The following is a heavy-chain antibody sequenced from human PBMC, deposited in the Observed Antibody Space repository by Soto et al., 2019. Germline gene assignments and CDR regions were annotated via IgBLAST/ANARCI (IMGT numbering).Heavy chain of an antibody. D-gene: IGHD1-20*01. V-gene: IGHV3-23*01. J-gene: IGHJ4*02. CDR1: GFTFSSYA. CDR3: AKPPDYNWNDY. CDR2: ISGSGGST. Sequence: GGSLRLSCAASGFTFSSYAMSWVRQAPGKGLEWVSAISGSGGSTYYADSVKGRFTISRDNSKNSLYLQMNNLRAEDTAVYYCAKPPDYNWNDYWGQGTLVTVSS.